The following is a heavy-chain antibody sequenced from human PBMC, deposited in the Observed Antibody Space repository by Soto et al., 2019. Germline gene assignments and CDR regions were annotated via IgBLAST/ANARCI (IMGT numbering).Heavy chain of an antibody. CDR3: AKDPYYDYIWGSYHNSDPEFDY. V-gene: IGHV3-23*01. D-gene: IGHD3-16*02. CDR2: ISGSGGST. CDR1: GFTFSSYA. Sequence: EVQLLESGGGLVQPGGSLRLSCAASGFTFSSYAMSWVRQAPGKGLEWVSAISGSGGSTYYADSVKGRFTISRDNSKNTLYLQMKSLRAEDTAVYYCAKDPYYDYIWGSYHNSDPEFDYWGQGTLVTVSS. J-gene: IGHJ4*02.